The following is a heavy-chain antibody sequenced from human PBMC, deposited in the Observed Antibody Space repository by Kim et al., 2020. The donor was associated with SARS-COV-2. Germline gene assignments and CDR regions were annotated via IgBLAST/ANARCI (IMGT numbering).Heavy chain of an antibody. V-gene: IGHV5-51*01. J-gene: IGHJ4*02. D-gene: IGHD3-22*01. CDR3: ARHDSSGYYSIDY. Sequence: YSPSFQGQVTISADKSISTAYLQWSRLKASDTAMYYCARHDSSGYYSIDYWGQGTLVTVSS.